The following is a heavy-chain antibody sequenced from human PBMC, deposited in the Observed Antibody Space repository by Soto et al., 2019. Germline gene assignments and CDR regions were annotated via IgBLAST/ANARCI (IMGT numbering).Heavy chain of an antibody. Sequence: SETLSLTCTVSGGSISSGGYYWSWIRQHPGEGLEWIGYIYYSGSTYYNPSLRSRVTISVDTSKNQFSLKLSSVTAADTAVYYCARDRDNSGSYYPSHAFDIWGQGTMVTVSS. V-gene: IGHV4-31*03. CDR3: ARDRDNSGSYYPSHAFDI. CDR1: GGSISSGGYY. J-gene: IGHJ3*02. D-gene: IGHD3-10*01. CDR2: IYYSGST.